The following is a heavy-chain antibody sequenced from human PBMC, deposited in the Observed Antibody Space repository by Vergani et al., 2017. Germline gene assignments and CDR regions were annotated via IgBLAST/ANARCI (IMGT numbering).Heavy chain of an antibody. Sequence: QVQLVESGGGVVQPGGSLKLSCAASGFTFNSYGMHWVRQAPGKGLEWVASIRSDESRRYYGDSVQGRFTISRDNSKNTLYLEMESLRVEDTAVYFCARDKSKRAPAVMGTYYYYMDVWGKGTKVTVSS. D-gene: IGHD3-16*01. CDR2: IRSDESRR. J-gene: IGHJ6*03. CDR3: ARDKSKRAPAVMGTYYYYMDV. CDR1: GFTFNSYG. V-gene: IGHV3-30*02.